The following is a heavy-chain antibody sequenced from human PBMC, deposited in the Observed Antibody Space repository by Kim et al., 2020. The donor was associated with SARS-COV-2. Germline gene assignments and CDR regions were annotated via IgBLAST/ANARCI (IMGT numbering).Heavy chain of an antibody. V-gene: IGHV3-33*01. Sequence: GGSLRLSCEASGFTFSSYGMHWVRQAPGKGLDGVALIWYDGSNKYYADSGKGRFTISRDKSKNTLYLQMNSLRAEDTAVYYCAREPYLEYSSAWYCDAFYIWGHGTMLTVSS. CDR1: GFTFSSYG. D-gene: IGHD6-19*01. CDR2: IWYDGSNK. CDR3: AREPYLEYSSAWYCDAFYI. J-gene: IGHJ3*02.